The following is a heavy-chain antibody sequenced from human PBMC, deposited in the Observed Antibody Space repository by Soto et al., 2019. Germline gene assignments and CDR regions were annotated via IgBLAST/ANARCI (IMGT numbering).Heavy chain of an antibody. CDR2: ISSSGSTI. J-gene: IGHJ4*02. Sequence: TGGSLRLSCAASGFTFSDYYMSWIRQAPGKGLEWVSYISSSGSTIYYADSVKGRFTISRDNAKNSLYLQMNSLRAEDTAVYYCVREPWGFSGTWYDYWGQGTLVTVSS. V-gene: IGHV3-11*01. CDR1: GFTFSDYY. D-gene: IGHD6-13*01. CDR3: VREPWGFSGTWYDY.